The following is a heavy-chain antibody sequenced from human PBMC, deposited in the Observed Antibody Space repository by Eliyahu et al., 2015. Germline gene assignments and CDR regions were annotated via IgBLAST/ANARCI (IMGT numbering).Heavy chain of an antibody. CDR3: ARQCSTSCREAFDI. J-gene: IGHJ3*02. D-gene: IGHD2-2*01. V-gene: IGHV4-31*03. CDR1: GXSVTSGVYF. Sequence: QVQLQESGPGLVKPSQTLSLXCXVSGXSVTSGVYFWSWLRQXPGKXLEWIGYIFYSGTTYYNPSLESRVTISVDTSNNQFSLKLTSVTAADTAVYYCARQCSTSCREAFDIWGQGTMVTVSS. CDR2: IFYSGTT.